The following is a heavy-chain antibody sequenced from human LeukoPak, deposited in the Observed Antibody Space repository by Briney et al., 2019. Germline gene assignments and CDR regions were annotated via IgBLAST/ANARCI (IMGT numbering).Heavy chain of an antibody. CDR1: GGSISSYY. J-gene: IGHJ4*02. CDR3: ARYYYGSGNYGIDY. V-gene: IGHV4-4*07. D-gene: IGHD3-10*01. Sequence: SETLSLTCTVSGGSISSYYWSWIRQPAGKGLEWIGRIYSSGSTNYNPSLKSRVTMSVDTSKNQFSLKLRSATAADTAVYYCARYYYGSGNYGIDYWGQGTLVTVSS. CDR2: IYSSGST.